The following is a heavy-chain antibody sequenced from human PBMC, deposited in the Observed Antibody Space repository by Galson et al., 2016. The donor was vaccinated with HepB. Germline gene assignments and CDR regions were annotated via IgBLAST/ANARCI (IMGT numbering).Heavy chain of an antibody. Sequence: SLRLSCAASGFFFSNYYMGWIRHSPGKGLEWVSYISGSRTTMDYADSVKGRFTISRDNGKNSLFLHMNSLGAEDTAVYYCARQVITIHPYYFDYWGQGTLVTVSS. CDR1: GFFFSNYY. V-gene: IGHV3-11*01. J-gene: IGHJ4*02. D-gene: IGHD3-9*01. CDR3: ARQVITIHPYYFDY. CDR2: ISGSRTTM.